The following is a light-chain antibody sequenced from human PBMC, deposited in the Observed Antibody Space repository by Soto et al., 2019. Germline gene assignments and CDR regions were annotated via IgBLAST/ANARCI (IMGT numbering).Light chain of an antibody. CDR3: FSYSTSRARI. CDR2: DVS. J-gene: IGLJ2*01. CDR1: SSDVGGYNY. V-gene: IGLV2-14*01. Sequence: QSVLTQPASVSGSPGQSITISCTGTSSDVGGYNYVSWYQQHPGKAPKLMIYDVSHRPSGVSNRFFGSKSGNTASLIISGLQAEDEADYYCFSYSTSRARIFGGGTKLTVL.